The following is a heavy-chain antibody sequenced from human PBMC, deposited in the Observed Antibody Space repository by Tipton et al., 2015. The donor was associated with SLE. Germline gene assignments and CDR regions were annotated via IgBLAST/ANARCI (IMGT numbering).Heavy chain of an antibody. D-gene: IGHD3-22*01. J-gene: IGHJ4*02. CDR2: IYYSGST. CDR3: ATIDPDGDSGVLPGDY. V-gene: IGHV4-30-4*01. CDR1: GGSISSGDYY. Sequence: TLSLTCTVSGGSISSGDYYWSWIRQPPGKGLEWIGYIYYSGSTYYNPSLKSRVTISLDTSKNQFSLNLTSVTAADTAVYYCATIDPDGDSGVLPGDYWGQVSLITVSS.